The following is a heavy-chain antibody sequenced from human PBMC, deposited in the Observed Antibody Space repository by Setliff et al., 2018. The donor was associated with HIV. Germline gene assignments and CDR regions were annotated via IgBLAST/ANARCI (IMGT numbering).Heavy chain of an antibody. CDR3: AREIGDYYDSSGYYPPTDYYYGMDV. V-gene: IGHV1-18*01. CDR2: ISAYNGNP. Sequence: GASVKVSCKASGYTFTSYDISWVRQAPGQGLEGMGWISAYNGNPNYAQKLQGRVTMTTDTSTSTAYMELRSLRSDDTAVYYCAREIGDYYDSSGYYPPTDYYYGMDVWGQGTTVTVSS. D-gene: IGHD3-22*01. J-gene: IGHJ6*02. CDR1: GYTFTSYD.